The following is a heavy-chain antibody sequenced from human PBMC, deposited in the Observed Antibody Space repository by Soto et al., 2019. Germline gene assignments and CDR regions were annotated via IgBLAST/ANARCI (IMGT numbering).Heavy chain of an antibody. D-gene: IGHD2-15*01. J-gene: IGHJ5*02. V-gene: IGHV3-30*18. Sequence: ESGGGVVQPGRSLRLSCAASGFTFSSYGMHWVRQAPGTGLEWVAVISYDGSNKYYADSVKGRFTISRDNSKNTLYLQMNSLRAEDTAVYYCAKDESDCSGGSCYSSYNWFDPWGQGTLVTVSS. CDR1: GFTFSSYG. CDR3: AKDESDCSGGSCYSSYNWFDP. CDR2: ISYDGSNK.